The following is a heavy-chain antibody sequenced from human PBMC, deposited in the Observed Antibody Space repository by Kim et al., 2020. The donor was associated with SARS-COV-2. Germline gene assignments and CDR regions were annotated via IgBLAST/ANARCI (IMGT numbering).Heavy chain of an antibody. CDR2: FDPEDGET. CDR1: GYTLTELS. J-gene: IGHJ3*02. V-gene: IGHV1-24*01. D-gene: IGHD3-10*01. CDR3: ATLTMVRGVIITWAGAFDI. Sequence: ASVKVSCKVSGYTLTELSMHWVRQAPGKGLEWMGGFDPEDGETIYAQKFQGRVTMTEDTSTDTAYMELSSLRSEDTAVYYCATLTMVRGVIITWAGAFDIWGQGTMVTVSS.